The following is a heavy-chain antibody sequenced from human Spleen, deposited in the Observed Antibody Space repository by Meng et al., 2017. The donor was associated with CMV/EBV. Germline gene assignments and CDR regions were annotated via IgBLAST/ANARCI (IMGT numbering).Heavy chain of an antibody. V-gene: IGHV4-61*03. CDR1: GASDNRGRYH. D-gene: IGHD6-13*01. J-gene: IGHJ4*02. CDR2: TINGGST. CDR3: VGLTAGGGGRGY. Sequence: GSGASDNRGRYHWNWVRQPHGKGQEWIGQTINGGSTDYNPAIRSRLTISVDTSKNDFSLNLNSVTAADTAVYYCVGLTAGGGGRGYWGQGALVTVSS.